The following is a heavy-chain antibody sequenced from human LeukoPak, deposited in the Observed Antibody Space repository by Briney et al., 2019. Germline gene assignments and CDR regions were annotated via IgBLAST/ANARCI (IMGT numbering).Heavy chain of an antibody. CDR1: GFPFSSYS. J-gene: IGHJ3*02. CDR3: VRGHSKGAFDI. CDR2: ISSSGSYI. Sequence: GGSLRLSCAASGFPFSSYSMNWVRQAPGKGLEWISSISSSGSYIFYAESLKDRFTISRDNAKNSVSLQMSRLRAEDTAVYYCVRGHSKGAFDIWGQGTMVTVSS. V-gene: IGHV3-21*01.